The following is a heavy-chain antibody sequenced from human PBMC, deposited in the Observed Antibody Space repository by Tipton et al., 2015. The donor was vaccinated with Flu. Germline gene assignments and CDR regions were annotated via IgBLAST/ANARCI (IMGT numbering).Heavy chain of an antibody. Sequence: GLVKPSETLSLTCSVSGGSVTIRGYCWGWFRRPPGKGLEYIGTIYYSGTTYHNPSLKSRLSRSMDASRNQFSLGLSSVTDADTAVYYCARMMLTQYSYYTMDVWGQGTAVAVAS. CDR2: IYYSGTT. D-gene: IGHD3-10*02. CDR1: GGSVTIRGYC. CDR3: ARMMLTQYSYYTMDV. V-gene: IGHV4-39*07. J-gene: IGHJ6*02.